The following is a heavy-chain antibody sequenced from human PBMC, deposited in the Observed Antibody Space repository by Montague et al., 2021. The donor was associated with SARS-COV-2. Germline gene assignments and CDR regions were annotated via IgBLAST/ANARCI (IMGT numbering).Heavy chain of an antibody. Sequence: SETLSLTCTVSGDSISSSNYYWSWIRQPPGKGLEWIGSIYYRGSTYYNPSLKSRVTISVDTSMNQFSLKLSSVTAADTAVYYCARHGEMATIVSWWFFDLWGRGTLVTVSS. CDR3: ARHGEMATIVSWWFFDL. CDR1: GDSISSSNYY. V-gene: IGHV4-39*01. D-gene: IGHD5-24*01. J-gene: IGHJ2*01. CDR2: IYYRGST.